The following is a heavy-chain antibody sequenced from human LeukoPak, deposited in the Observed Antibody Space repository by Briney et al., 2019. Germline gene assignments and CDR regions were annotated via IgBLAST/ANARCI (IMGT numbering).Heavy chain of an antibody. V-gene: IGHV1-2*06. CDR2: INPNGGGT. CDR3: ARCPSLYYMDV. Sequence: ASVKVSCKASGYTFTGYYMHWVRQAPGQGLEWMGRINPNGGGTNYAQKFQGRVTMTRDTSISTAYMELRSLRSDDTAVYYCARCPSLYYMDVWGKGTTVTVSS. CDR1: GYTFTGYY. J-gene: IGHJ6*03.